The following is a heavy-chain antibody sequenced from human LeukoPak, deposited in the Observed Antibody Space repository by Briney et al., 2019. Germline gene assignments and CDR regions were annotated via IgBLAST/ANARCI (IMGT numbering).Heavy chain of an antibody. CDR3: ARPRGSCSGGSCYYYYFDY. CDR2: IYHSGST. V-gene: IGHV4-38-2*01. J-gene: IGHJ4*02. Sequence: PSETLSLTRAVSGYSISSGYYWGWIRQPPGKGLEWIGSIYHSGSTYYNPSLKGRVTISVDTSKNQFSLKLSSVTAADTAVYYCARPRGSCSGGSCYYYYFDYWGQGTLVTVSS. CDR1: GYSISSGYY. D-gene: IGHD2-15*01.